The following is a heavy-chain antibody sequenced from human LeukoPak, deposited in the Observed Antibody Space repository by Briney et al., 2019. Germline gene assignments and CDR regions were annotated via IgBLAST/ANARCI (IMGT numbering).Heavy chain of an antibody. CDR3: ARSKARISSYYYYGMDV. CDR1: GGTIRSGGYC. V-gene: IGHV4-30-2*01. D-gene: IGHD5-12*01. Sequence: SETLSVTCAVSGGTIRSGGYCWSWVRQTRGKGLEWNAYIYDSGSTYYNPSLKSRVTISVDRSKNQFSLKLSSVTAADTAVYYCARSKARISSYYYYGMDVWGQGTLVTVSS. CDR2: IYDSGST. J-gene: IGHJ6*02.